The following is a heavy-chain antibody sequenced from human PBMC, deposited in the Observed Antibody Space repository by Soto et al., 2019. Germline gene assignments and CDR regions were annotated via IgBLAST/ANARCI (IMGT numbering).Heavy chain of an antibody. V-gene: IGHV3-30*18. D-gene: IGHD3-9*01. J-gene: IGHJ4*02. CDR3: AKETNYDILTGYSYFDH. Sequence: PGGSLRLSCAASGFTFSSYGMHWVRQAPGQGLEWVAVISYDGSNKYHADSVKGRFTISRDNSKNTLYLQMNSLRAEDKAVYYCAKETNYDILTGYSYFDHWGQGTLVTVSS. CDR1: GFTFSSYG. CDR2: ISYDGSNK.